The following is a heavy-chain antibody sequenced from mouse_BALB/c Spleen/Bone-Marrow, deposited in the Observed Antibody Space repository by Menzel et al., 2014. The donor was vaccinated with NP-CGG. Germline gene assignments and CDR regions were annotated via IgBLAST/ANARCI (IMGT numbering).Heavy chain of an antibody. D-gene: IGHD5-5*01. Sequence: EVMLVESGGGLVKPGGSLKLSCAASGFAFSSYDMSWVRQTPEKRLEWVAYISSGGGSTYYPDTVKGRLTISRDNAKNTLYLQMSSLKSEDTAMYYCARTTPYAMDYWGQGTSVTVSS. V-gene: IGHV5-12-1*01. CDR2: ISSGGGST. J-gene: IGHJ4*01. CDR3: ARTTPYAMDY. CDR1: GFAFSSYD.